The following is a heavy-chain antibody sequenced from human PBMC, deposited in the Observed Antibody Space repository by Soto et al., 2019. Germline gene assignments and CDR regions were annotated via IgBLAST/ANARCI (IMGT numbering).Heavy chain of an antibody. D-gene: IGHD2-15*01. CDR2: IIPIFGTA. CDR1: GGTFSSYA. Sequence: QVQLMQSGAEVKKPGSSVKVSCKASGGTFSSYAISWVRQAPGQGLEWMGGIIPIFGTANYAQKFQGRVTITADESTSTAYMELSSLRSEDTAVYYCNLGYCSGGSCYYYGMDVWGQGTTVTVSS. CDR3: NLGYCSGGSCYYYGMDV. J-gene: IGHJ6*02. V-gene: IGHV1-69*01.